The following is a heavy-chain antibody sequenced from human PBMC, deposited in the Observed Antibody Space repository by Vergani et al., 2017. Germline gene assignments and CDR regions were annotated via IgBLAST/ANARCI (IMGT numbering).Heavy chain of an antibody. V-gene: IGHV6-1*01. CDR3: ARGPQWVGAISPGSFLNPFDP. J-gene: IGHJ5*02. Sequence: QVQLQQSGPGLVKPSQTLSLTCAISGDSVSSNSAAWNWIRQSPSRGLEWLGRTYYRSKWYNDYAVSVKSRITINPDTSKNQFSLQLNSVTPEDTAVYYCARGPQWVGAISPGSFLNPFDPWGQGTLVTVSS. CDR1: GDSVSSNSAA. CDR2: TYYRSKWYN. D-gene: IGHD1-26*01.